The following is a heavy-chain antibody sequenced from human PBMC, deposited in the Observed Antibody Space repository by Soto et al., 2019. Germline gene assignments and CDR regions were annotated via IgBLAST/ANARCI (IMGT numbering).Heavy chain of an antibody. Sequence: EVQLVESGGGLVQPGGSLRLSCAASGFTFSSYDMHWVRQPPGKGLEWVSAIGPAGDTYYPGSVQGRFTISSDNAKNSLDLQVNTLRAEDTAIYYCATGGWGSSWYEGGSRIDYWGQGTLVTVSS. D-gene: IGHD6-13*01. V-gene: IGHV3-13*01. CDR2: IGPAGDT. CDR1: GFTFSSYD. J-gene: IGHJ4*02. CDR3: ATGGWGSSWYEGGSRIDY.